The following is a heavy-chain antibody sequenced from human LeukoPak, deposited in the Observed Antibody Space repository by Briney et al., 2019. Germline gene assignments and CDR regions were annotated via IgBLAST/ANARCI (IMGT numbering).Heavy chain of an antibody. V-gene: IGHV3-30*03. CDR2: ISYDGSNK. Sequence: GGSLRLSCAASGFTFSSYGMHWVRQAPGKGLEWVAVISYDGSNKYYADSVKGRFTISRDNSKNTLYLQMNSLRAEDTAVYYCARSGYCSSTSCLDPWGQGTLVTVSS. CDR1: GFTFSSYG. CDR3: ARSGYCSSTSCLDP. D-gene: IGHD2-2*01. J-gene: IGHJ5*02.